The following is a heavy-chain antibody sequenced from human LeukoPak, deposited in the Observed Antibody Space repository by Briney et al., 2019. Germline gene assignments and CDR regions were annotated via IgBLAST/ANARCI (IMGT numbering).Heavy chain of an antibody. J-gene: IGHJ3*02. Sequence: PSETLSLTCTVSGGSISSGSYYWRWIRQPAGTGLDWLARIYTTGSTHYNPSLKSRVTMSVDTSKNQFSLKLSSVTAADTAVYYCARAVGAGIDDILTGSLFGADAFDIWGQGTMVTVSS. V-gene: IGHV4-61*02. D-gene: IGHD3-9*01. CDR1: GGSISSGSYY. CDR2: IYTTGST. CDR3: ARAVGAGIDDILTGSLFGADAFDI.